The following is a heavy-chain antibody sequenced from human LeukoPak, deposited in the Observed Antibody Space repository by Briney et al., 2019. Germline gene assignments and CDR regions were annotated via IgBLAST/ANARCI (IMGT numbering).Heavy chain of an antibody. Sequence: SGTPSLTCTVSGGSISSSSYYSGWIRQPPGKGLEWIGRIYTSGSTNYHPSLKSRVTISVDTSKNQFSLKLSSVTAADTAVYYCARLRSYYYYYYMDVWGKGTTVTVSS. CDR1: GGSISSSSYY. CDR2: IYTSGST. CDR3: ARLRSYYYYYYMDV. J-gene: IGHJ6*03. D-gene: IGHD1-26*01. V-gene: IGHV4-39*07.